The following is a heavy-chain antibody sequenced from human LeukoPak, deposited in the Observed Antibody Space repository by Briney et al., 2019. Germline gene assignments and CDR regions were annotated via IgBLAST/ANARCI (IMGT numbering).Heavy chain of an antibody. Sequence: GGSLRLSCVGSGSTFNGHWLTWVRQAPGRGLEWVASIKEDGRQAYYMDSVKGRFTISRDNAKNSLSLQMTSLRAEDTALYYCAKDSPSSITMVRGELAYTFDYWGQGTLVTVSS. J-gene: IGHJ4*02. V-gene: IGHV3-7*03. D-gene: IGHD3-10*01. CDR1: GSTFNGHW. CDR2: IKEDGRQA. CDR3: AKDSPSSITMVRGELAYTFDY.